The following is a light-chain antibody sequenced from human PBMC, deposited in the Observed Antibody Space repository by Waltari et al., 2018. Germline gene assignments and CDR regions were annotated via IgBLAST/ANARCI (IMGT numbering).Light chain of an antibody. CDR2: QDN. J-gene: IGLJ3*02. V-gene: IGLV3-1*01. Sequence: SYDLTQPPSVSVSPGQTGTITCSGDKLGDKYVSWYQQKPGQSPALVIYQDNKRPSGIPERFSGSNSGNTATLTISGTQAMDEADYYCQAWDSSTGVFGGGTKLTVL. CDR1: KLGDKY. CDR3: QAWDSSTGV.